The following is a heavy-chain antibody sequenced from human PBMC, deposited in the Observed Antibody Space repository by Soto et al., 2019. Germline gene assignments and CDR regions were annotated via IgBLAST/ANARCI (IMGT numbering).Heavy chain of an antibody. CDR3: AKDQASGQGSFDS. V-gene: IGHV3-30*18. J-gene: IGHJ4*02. CDR1: GFTFNIYG. Sequence: GGSLRLSCAASGFTFNIYGMHWVRQAPDKGLEWVALISYDGSNQYYADSVKGRFTISRDNSKNTLFLQMNSLRADDTAVYYCAKDQASGQGSFDSWGQGTMVTVSS. CDR2: ISYDGSNQ.